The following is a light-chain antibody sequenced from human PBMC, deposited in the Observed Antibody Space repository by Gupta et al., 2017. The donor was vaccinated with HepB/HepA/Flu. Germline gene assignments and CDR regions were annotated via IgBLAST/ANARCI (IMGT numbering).Light chain of an antibody. CDR2: LGS. CDR3: MQALQTNIT. J-gene: IGKJ3*01. Sequence: DIVMTQSPLSLPVTPGEPASISCRSSQSLLHSNGYNYLDWYLQKPGQSPQLLIYLGSNRASGVPDRFSGSGSGTDFTLKISRVEAEDVGVDDGMQALQTNITFGPGTXVDIK. V-gene: IGKV2-28*01. CDR1: QSLLHSNGYNY.